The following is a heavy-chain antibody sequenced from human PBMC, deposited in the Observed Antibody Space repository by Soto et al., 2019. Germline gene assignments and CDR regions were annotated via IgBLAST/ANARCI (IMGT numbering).Heavy chain of an antibody. Sequence: SVMVSCKASGGTFSSYTISWVRQAPGQGLEWMGRIIPILGIANYTQKFQGRVTITADKSTSTAYMELSSLRSEDTAVYYCARELRRYYDYYYMDVWGKGTTVTVSS. D-gene: IGHD5-12*01. CDR2: IIPILGIA. V-gene: IGHV1-69*04. CDR3: ARELRRYYDYYYMDV. CDR1: GGTFSSYT. J-gene: IGHJ6*03.